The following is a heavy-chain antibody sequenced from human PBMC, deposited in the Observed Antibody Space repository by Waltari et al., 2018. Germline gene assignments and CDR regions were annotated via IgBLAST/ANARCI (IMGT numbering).Heavy chain of an antibody. CDR1: GSTFSSSA. CDR2: ISGSGGST. V-gene: IGHV3-23*04. Sequence: EVQLVESGGGLVQPGGSLRLSCAASGSTFSSSAMGWVRQAPGKGLEWVSAISGSGGSTYYADSGKGRFTISRDNSKNTLYLQMNSLRAEDTAVYYCAKVDSSGWYPADYWGQGTLVTVSS. CDR3: AKVDSSGWYPADY. D-gene: IGHD6-19*01. J-gene: IGHJ4*02.